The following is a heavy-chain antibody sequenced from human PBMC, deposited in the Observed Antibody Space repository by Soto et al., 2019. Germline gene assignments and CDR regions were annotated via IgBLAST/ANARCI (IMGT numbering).Heavy chain of an antibody. J-gene: IGHJ5*02. CDR2: ISGSGGST. V-gene: IGHV3-23*01. Sequence: PGGSLRLSCAASGFTFSSYAMSWVRQAPGKGLEWVSAISGSGGSTYYADSVKGRFTISRDNPKNTLYLQMDSLRAEDTAVYYCAKDRAGAVHNWFDPWGQGTLVTVSS. CDR3: AKDRAGAVHNWFDP. D-gene: IGHD6-19*01. CDR1: GFTFSSYA.